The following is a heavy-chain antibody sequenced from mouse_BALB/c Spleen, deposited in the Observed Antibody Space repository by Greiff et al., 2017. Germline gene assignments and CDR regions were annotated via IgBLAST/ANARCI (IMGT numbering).Heavy chain of an antibody. CDR2: ISSGGSYT. D-gene: IGHD6-1*01. Sequence: EVKVEESGGGLVKPGGSLKLSCAASGFTFSSYTMSWVRQTPEKRLEWVATISSGGSYTYYPDSVKGRFTISRDNAKNTLYLQMSSLKSEDTAMYYCTREQDPLSAYWGQGTLVTVSA. CDR3: TREQDPLSAY. J-gene: IGHJ3*01. V-gene: IGHV5-6-4*01. CDR1: GFTFSSYT.